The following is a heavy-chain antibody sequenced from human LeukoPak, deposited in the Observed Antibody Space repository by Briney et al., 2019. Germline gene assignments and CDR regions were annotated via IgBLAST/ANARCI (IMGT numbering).Heavy chain of an antibody. CDR1: GYTFTNYA. CDR2: IHPSTGNP. D-gene: IGHD3-16*02. J-gene: IGHJ4*02. Sequence: ASVKVSCKASGYTFTNYAMNWVRQAPGQGLEWMGWIHPSTGNPTYAQDFTGRFVFSLDTSVSTTYLQSSSLKAEDTAVYYCARAYQLLGQLSLPDYWGQGTLVTVSS. V-gene: IGHV7-4-1*02. CDR3: ARAYQLLGQLSLPDY.